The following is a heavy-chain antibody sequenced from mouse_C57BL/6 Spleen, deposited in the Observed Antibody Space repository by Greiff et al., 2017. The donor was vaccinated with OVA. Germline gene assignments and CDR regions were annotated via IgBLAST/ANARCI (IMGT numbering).Heavy chain of an antibody. V-gene: IGHV1-42*01. Sequence: VQLQQSGPELVKPGASVKISCKASGYSFTGYYMNWVKQSPEKSLEWIGEINPSTGGTTYNQKFKAKATLTVDKSSSTAYMQLKSLTSEESAVHYCARSDYGSRDWYFDVWGTGTTVTVSS. J-gene: IGHJ1*03. CDR1: GYSFTGYY. CDR3: ARSDYGSRDWYFDV. CDR2: INPSTGGT. D-gene: IGHD1-1*01.